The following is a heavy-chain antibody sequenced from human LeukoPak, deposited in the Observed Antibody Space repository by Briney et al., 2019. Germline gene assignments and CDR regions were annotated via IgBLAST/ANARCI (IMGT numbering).Heavy chain of an antibody. D-gene: IGHD3-3*01. J-gene: IGHJ4*02. CDR2: IYYSGST. CDR1: GGSISSYY. V-gene: IGHV4-59*01. CDR3: ARGQILEDKPLDY. Sequence: PSETLSLTCTVSGGSISSYYWSWIRQPPGKGLEWIGYIYYSGSTNYNPSLKSRVTISVDTSKNQFSLKLSSVTAADTAVYYCARGQILEDKPLDYWGQGTLVTVSS.